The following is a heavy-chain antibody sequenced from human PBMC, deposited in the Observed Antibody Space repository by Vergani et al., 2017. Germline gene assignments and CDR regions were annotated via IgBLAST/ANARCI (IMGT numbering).Heavy chain of an antibody. CDR3: GSGGVEVGPAGRKSDY. J-gene: IGHJ4*02. CDR2: IRSKANDYAT. D-gene: IGHD3-16*01. Sequence: EVRLLESGGGLVQPGGSLKLSCVASGFTFSGSAIHWVRQSSGKGLEWLGRIRSKANDYATEYSVSVRGRFTISRDDSTYTAYLQMQNLRVSGTAVYYWGSGGVEVGPAGRKSDYWGQGSLV. V-gene: IGHV3-73*01. CDR1: GFTFSGSA.